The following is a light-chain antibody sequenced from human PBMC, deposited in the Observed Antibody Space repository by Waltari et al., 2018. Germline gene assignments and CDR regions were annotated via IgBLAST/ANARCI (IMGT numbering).Light chain of an antibody. CDR3: SSYTSSITVL. CDR1: SSDVGGYNY. V-gene: IGLV2-14*03. CDR2: DVS. J-gene: IGLJ2*01. Sequence: QSALTQPASVSGSPGQSITISCTGTSSDVGGYNYVAWYQQHPGKAPKVMIYDVSKWPSGVSNRFSGSKSGNTASLTISGLQAEDEAEYYCSSYTSSITVLFGGGTKLTVL.